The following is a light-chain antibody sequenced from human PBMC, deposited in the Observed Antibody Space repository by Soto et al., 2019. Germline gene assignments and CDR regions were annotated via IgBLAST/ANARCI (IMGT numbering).Light chain of an antibody. CDR3: FSYTSSGTYV. CDR2: SDN. V-gene: IGLV1-47*02. Sequence: QSVLTQPPSASGTPGQTVTISCSGSSSNIGNNYVYWYQQLPGTAPRLLMHSDNQRPSGVPDRFSGSKSGTSASLAISGLRSEDEADYYCFSYTSSGTYVFGTGTKLTVL. J-gene: IGLJ1*01. CDR1: SSNIGNNY.